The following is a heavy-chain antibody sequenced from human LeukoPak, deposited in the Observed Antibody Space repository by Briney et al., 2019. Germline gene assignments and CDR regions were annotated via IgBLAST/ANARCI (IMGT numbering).Heavy chain of an antibody. V-gene: IGHV4-39*02. CDR2: FSYSGST. CDR1: GGSLSSSDYY. D-gene: IGHD5-18*01. CDR3: AREGGYSYGFSYYYMDV. J-gene: IGHJ6*03. Sequence: SETLSLTCTVSGGSLSSSDYYWGWIRQPPGKGLEWIGSFSYSGSTYYNPSLKSRITISVDTSKNHFSLKVNSVTAADTAVYYCAREGGYSYGFSYYYMDVWGKGTTVTISS.